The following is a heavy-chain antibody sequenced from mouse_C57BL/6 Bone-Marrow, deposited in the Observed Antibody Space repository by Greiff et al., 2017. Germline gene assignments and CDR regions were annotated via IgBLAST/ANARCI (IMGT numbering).Heavy chain of an antibody. J-gene: IGHJ2*01. D-gene: IGHD1-1*01. CDR3: AIGDYYGSSSWDY. CDR1: GYTFTDYY. V-gene: IGHV1-19*01. Sequence: VQLQQSGPVLVKPGASVKMSCKASGYTFTDYYMNWVKQSHGKSLEWIGVINPYNGGTSYNQKFKGKATLTVDKSSSTAYMELNSLTSEDSAVYYCAIGDYYGSSSWDYWGQGTTLTVSS. CDR2: INPYNGGT.